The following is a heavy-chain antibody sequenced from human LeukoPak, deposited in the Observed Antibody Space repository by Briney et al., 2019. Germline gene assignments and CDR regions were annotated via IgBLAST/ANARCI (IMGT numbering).Heavy chain of an antibody. J-gene: IGHJ4*02. CDR3: ARPILTGYDDY. V-gene: IGHV3-30*04. Sequence: GRSLRLSCAASGFTFSSYAMHWVRQAPGKGLGWVAVISYDGSNKYYADSVKGRFTISRDNSKNTLYLQMNSLRAEDTAVYYCARPILTGYDDYWGQGTLVTVSS. CDR2: ISYDGSNK. CDR1: GFTFSSYA. D-gene: IGHD3-9*01.